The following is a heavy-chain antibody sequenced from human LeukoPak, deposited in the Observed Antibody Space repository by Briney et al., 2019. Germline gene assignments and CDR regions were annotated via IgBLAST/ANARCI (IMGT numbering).Heavy chain of an antibody. CDR3: SRGSGWLSVY. J-gene: IGHJ4*02. CDR1: GFTFGDYL. Sequence: GGSLRLPCTASGFTFGDYLMSWFRQAPGKGLEWIGFISGGTTEYAASVKGRFTISRDDSTSIAYLQMNSLTTEDTAVYYCSRGSGWLSVYWGQGTLVTVSS. D-gene: IGHD6-19*01. V-gene: IGHV3-49*03. CDR2: ISGGTT.